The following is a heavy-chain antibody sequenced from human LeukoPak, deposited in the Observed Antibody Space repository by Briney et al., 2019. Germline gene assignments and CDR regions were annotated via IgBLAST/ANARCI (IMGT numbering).Heavy chain of an antibody. CDR2: ISSSSSYI. CDR3: ARDLRRCSSTSCYGY. V-gene: IGHV3-21*01. D-gene: IGHD2-2*01. Sequence: PGGSLRLSCAASGFTFSSYSMNWVRQAPGKGLEWVSSISSSSSYIYYADSVKGRFTISRDNAKNSLYLQMNSLRAEDTAVYYCARDLRRCSSTSCYGYWGQGTLVTVSS. J-gene: IGHJ4*02. CDR1: GFTFSSYS.